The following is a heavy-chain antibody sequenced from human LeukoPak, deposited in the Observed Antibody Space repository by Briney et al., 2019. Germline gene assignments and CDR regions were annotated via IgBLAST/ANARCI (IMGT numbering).Heavy chain of an antibody. D-gene: IGHD3-3*01. J-gene: IGHJ4*02. CDR1: GFTFSNAW. CDR3: TSDFWSGYSYFDY. CDR2: IKSKTDGGTT. V-gene: IGHV3-15*01. Sequence: GGSLRLSCAASGFTFSNAWMSWVRQAPGKGLEWVGRIKSKTDGGTTDYAAPVKGRFTISRDDSKNTQYLQMNSLKTEDTAVYYCTSDFWSGYSYFDYWGQGTLVTVSS.